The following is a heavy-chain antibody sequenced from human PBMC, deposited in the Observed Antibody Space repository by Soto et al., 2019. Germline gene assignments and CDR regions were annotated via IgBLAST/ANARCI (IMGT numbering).Heavy chain of an antibody. J-gene: IGHJ4*02. Sequence: SLRLSCAASGVTVSSDGMHWVRQAPGKGVVGVSRVNSDGSITSYADSVKGRFTISRDNAKNTLYLQMNSLRAEDTAVYYCAKGFGIIEGYSYGFHHWGQATLVTVSS. D-gene: IGHD5-18*01. CDR1: GVTVSSDG. V-gene: IGHV3-74*01. CDR2: VNSDGSIT. CDR3: AKGFGIIEGYSYGFHH.